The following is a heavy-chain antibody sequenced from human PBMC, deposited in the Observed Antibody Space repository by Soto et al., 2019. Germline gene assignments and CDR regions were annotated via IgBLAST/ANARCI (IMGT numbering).Heavy chain of an antibody. V-gene: IGHV3-9*01. Sequence: EVQLVESGGGLVQPGRSLRLSCAASGFTFHDYAMHWVRQAPGKGLEWVSGISWNSGSTAYADSVKGRFTISKDNAKNSLYLQMNSLRAEDTAVYYCSKDIEGSGIAAAGYYFDYRGRGTLVTVSS. CDR3: SKDIEGSGIAAAGYYFDY. J-gene: IGHJ4*02. CDR1: GFTFHDYA. CDR2: ISWNSGST. D-gene: IGHD6-13*01.